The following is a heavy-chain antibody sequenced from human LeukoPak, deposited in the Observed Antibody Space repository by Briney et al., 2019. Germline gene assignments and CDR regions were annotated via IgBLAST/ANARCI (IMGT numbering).Heavy chain of an antibody. CDR1: GYTFTGYY. CDR2: INPNTGST. J-gene: IGHJ4*02. CDR3: ATLGGHSLAAQSGY. D-gene: IGHD2-15*01. V-gene: IGHV1-2*02. Sequence: ASVKVSCKASGYTFTGYYIHWVRQAPGQGLEWMGWINPNTGSTHYAQNFQGRVTMTRDTSITTAYMELSRLISDDTALYYCATLGGHSLAAQSGYWGQGTLVTVSS.